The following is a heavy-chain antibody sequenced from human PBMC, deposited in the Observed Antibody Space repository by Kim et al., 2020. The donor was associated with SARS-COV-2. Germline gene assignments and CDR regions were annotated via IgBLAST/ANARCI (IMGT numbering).Heavy chain of an antibody. D-gene: IGHD2-15*01. J-gene: IGHJ5*02. V-gene: IGHV3-48*02. CDR1: GFTFSTSN. CDR2: IDTSGTII. CDR3: ATSLRTPLS. Sequence: GGSLRLSCAASGFTFSTSNMNWVRQPPGKGLEWISNIDTSGTIISYADSVRGRFTISRDNAKSSLYLQMNSLRDEDTAVYYCATSLRTPLSWGQGTLVIVSS.